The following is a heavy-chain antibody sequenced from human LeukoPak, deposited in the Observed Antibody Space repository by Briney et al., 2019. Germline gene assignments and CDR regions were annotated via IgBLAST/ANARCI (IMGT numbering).Heavy chain of an antibody. J-gene: IGHJ4*02. CDR3: ARDDVSSWPYYFDY. Sequence: GGSLRLSCAATGFTFSSYIMNWVRQAPGKGLEWVSSISSSSSYIYYAGSVKGRFTISRDNAKNSLYLQMNSLRAEDTAVYYCARDDVSSWPYYFDYWGQGTLVTVSS. CDR2: ISSSSSYI. CDR1: GFTFSSYI. D-gene: IGHD6-13*01. V-gene: IGHV3-21*01.